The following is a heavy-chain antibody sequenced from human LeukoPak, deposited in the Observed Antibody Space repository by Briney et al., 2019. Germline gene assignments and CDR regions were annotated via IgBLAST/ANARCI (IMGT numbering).Heavy chain of an antibody. Sequence: QSGGSLRLSCAASGFTFSDYYMTWIRQAPGKGLEWVSAISGSGGSTYYADSVKGRFTISRDNSKNTLYLQMNSLRAEDTAVYYCAKKGDGGFGELFGRIDYWGQGTLVTVSS. CDR3: AKKGDGGFGELFGRIDY. J-gene: IGHJ4*02. CDR1: GFTFSDYY. D-gene: IGHD3-10*01. V-gene: IGHV3-23*01. CDR2: ISGSGGST.